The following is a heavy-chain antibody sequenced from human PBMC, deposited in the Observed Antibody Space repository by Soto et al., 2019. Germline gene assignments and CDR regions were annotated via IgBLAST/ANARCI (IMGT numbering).Heavy chain of an antibody. V-gene: IGHV4-59*01. CDR2: INYSGST. J-gene: IGHJ4*02. Sequence: SETLSLTCTVSSGSISSYNWNWVRQPPGKGLEWIGFINYSGSTHYNPSLKSRVTISLDTSKNQFSLKLNSVTPADTAVYYCARENYYALDYWGPGTLVTVSS. CDR1: SGSISSYN. CDR3: ARENYYALDY. D-gene: IGHD3-10*01.